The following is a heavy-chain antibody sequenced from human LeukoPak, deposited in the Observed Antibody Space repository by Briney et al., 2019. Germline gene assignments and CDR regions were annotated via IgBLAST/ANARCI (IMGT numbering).Heavy chain of an antibody. J-gene: IGHJ4*02. Sequence: PGGSLRLTCAASRFTFSDYYMSWIRQAPGKGLEWISYIGPTDSHIYYADSVRGRFTFSGDNATNSLYLEMSTLRADDTAVYYCARDGRLDYWGLGTLVIVST. CDR2: IGPTDSHI. V-gene: IGHV3-11*01. CDR3: ARDGRLDY. CDR1: RFTFSDYY.